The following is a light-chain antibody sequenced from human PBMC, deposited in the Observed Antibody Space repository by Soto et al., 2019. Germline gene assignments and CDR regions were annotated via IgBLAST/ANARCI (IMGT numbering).Light chain of an antibody. CDR3: HQHGSPPTWT. Sequence: DMQRIQSPSNLWTSVGDRSTVACRASQSISSWLAWYQQKPGKAPKLLIYDAFCLQSGVPSRFSCGVSATVAALPISSLEPEDFAAYYCHQHGSPPTWTFGQGTKVDIK. CDR2: DAF. J-gene: IGKJ1*01. V-gene: IGKV1-5*01. CDR1: QSISSW.